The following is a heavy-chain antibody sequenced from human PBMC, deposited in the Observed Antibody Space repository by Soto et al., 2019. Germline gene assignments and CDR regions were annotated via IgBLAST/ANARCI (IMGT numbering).Heavy chain of an antibody. J-gene: IGHJ6*02. Sequence: EVQLVESGGGLVQPGGSLRLSCTASGFTFSSYWMSWVRQAPGKGLEWVANIKHDGSEKNDVDSVKGRFTISTDNAKNSGVLQMDRLRAEDTGGYYWGRQGGRRTYYYYYGMDVWGQGTTVTVSS. D-gene: IGHD3-16*01. V-gene: IGHV3-7*01. CDR2: IKHDGSEK. CDR3: GRQGGRRTYYYYYGMDV. CDR1: GFTFSSYW.